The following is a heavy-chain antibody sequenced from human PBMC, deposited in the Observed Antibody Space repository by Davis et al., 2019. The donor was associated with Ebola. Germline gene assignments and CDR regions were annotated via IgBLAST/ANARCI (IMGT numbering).Heavy chain of an antibody. V-gene: IGHV3-23*01. Sequence: PGGSLRLSCAASGFTFSSYAMSWVRQAPGKGLDGVSAVSGSGGSTYYADSVKGRFTVSRDNSKNTVYMQMNSLRGEDTAVYYCAKIGGTDYWGQGTLVTVSS. D-gene: IGHD1-26*01. CDR1: GFTFSSYA. CDR3: AKIGGTDY. J-gene: IGHJ4*02. CDR2: VSGSGGST.